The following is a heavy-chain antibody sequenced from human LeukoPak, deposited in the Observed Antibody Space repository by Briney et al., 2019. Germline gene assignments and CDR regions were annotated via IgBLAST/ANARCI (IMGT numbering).Heavy chain of an antibody. D-gene: IGHD4-17*01. J-gene: IGHJ2*01. V-gene: IGHV3-21*01. CDR1: GFTFSSYS. CDR2: ISSSSSYI. CDR3: ARDLYGVPGWYFDL. Sequence: GGSLRLSCAASGFTFSSYSMNWVRQAPGKGLEWVSSISSSSSYIYYADSVKGRFTISRDNAKISLYLQMNSLRAEDTAVYYCARDLYGVPGWYFDLWGRGTLVTVSS.